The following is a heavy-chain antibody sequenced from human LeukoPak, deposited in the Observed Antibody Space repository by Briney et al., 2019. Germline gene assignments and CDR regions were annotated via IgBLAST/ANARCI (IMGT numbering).Heavy chain of an antibody. CDR1: GFTFSSYG. CDR2: ISGSGGST. V-gene: IGHV3-23*01. CDR3: AKDGAWYCGGDCYSFDY. Sequence: GGSLRLSCAASGFTFSSYGMSWVRQAPGKGLEWVSAISGSGGSTYYADSVKGRFTISGDNSKNTLYLQMNSLRAEDTAVYYCAKDGAWYCGGDCYSFDYWGQGTLVTVSS. J-gene: IGHJ4*02. D-gene: IGHD2-21*02.